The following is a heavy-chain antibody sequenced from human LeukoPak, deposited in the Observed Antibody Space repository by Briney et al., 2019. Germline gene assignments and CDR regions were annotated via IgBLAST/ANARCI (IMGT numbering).Heavy chain of an antibody. CDR3: ARDRFSDTYVKYYYYYGMEV. J-gene: IGHJ6*02. CDR2: IYYSGST. CDR1: GGSISSGGYY. V-gene: IGHV4-31*03. Sequence: SETLSLTCTVSGGSISSGGYYWSWIRQHPGKGLEWIGYIYYSGSTYYNPSLKSRVTISVDTSKNQFSLKLTSVTAADTAVYYCARDRFSDTYVKYYYYYGMEVWGQGTTVTVS. D-gene: IGHD3-16*01.